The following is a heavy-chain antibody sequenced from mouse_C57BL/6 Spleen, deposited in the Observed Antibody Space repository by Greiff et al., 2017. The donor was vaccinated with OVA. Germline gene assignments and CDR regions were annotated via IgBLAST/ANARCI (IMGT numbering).Heavy chain of an antibody. Sequence: QVQLQQPGAELVKPGASVKLSCKASGYTFTSYWMHWVKQRPGRGLEWIGRIDPNSGGTKYNEKFKSKATLTVDKPSSTAYMQLSSLTSEDSAVYYCARRYYGSFYYFDYWGQGTTRTVSS. CDR3: ARRYYGSFYYFDY. CDR2: IDPNSGGT. V-gene: IGHV1-72*01. J-gene: IGHJ2*01. CDR1: GYTFTSYW. D-gene: IGHD1-1*01.